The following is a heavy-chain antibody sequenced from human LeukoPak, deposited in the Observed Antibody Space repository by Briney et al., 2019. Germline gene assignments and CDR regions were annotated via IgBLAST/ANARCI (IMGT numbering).Heavy chain of an antibody. D-gene: IGHD3-16*01. V-gene: IGHV3-15*01. CDR3: ITDYGYLRFGG. CDR1: GVTLNSVW. J-gene: IGHJ4*02. Sequence: GGSLRLSCAASGVTLNSVWMSWVRQAPGKGLEWVGRIKSKTDGGTTDYAAPVKGRFTVSRDDSKNTLYLQMNGLKTEDTAMYYCITDYGYLRFGGRGQGTLVTVSS. CDR2: IKSKTDGGTT.